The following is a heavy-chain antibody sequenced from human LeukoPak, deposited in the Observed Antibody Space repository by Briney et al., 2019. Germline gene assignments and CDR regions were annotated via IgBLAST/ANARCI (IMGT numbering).Heavy chain of an antibody. V-gene: IGHV3-74*01. J-gene: IGHJ4*02. CDR1: GFTFSSYW. Sequence: GGSLRLSCAASGFTFSSYWMHWVRQAPGKGLVWVSRINSDGSTTNYADSVKGRFTISRDNAKNTLYLQMNSLRAEDTAMYYCVRRSSGSPPFYFDYWGQGTLVTVSS. CDR2: INSDGSTT. D-gene: IGHD1-26*01. CDR3: VRRSSGSPPFYFDY.